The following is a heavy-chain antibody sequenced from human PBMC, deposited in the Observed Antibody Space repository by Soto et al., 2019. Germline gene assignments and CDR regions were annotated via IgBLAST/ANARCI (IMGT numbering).Heavy chain of an antibody. J-gene: IGHJ4*02. CDR3: ARDFCGVGY. D-gene: IGHD4-17*01. CDR1: GFTFSTYW. CDR2: IKGDASTT. V-gene: IGHV3-74*01. Sequence: EVQLVESGGGLVQPGGSLRLSCAASGFTFSTYWMHWVRQAPGKGLVWVSRIKGDASTTDYADSVKGRFTISRDKGKDTLYLQMNSLRAEDTAVYYCARDFCGVGYWGQGTLVTVSS.